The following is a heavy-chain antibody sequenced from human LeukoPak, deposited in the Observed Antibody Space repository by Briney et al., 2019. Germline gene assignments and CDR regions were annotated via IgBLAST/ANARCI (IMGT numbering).Heavy chain of an antibody. D-gene: IGHD2-8*01. CDR2: IYNDGSTT. CDR3: VRDTKDY. CDR1: GFMFSKSW. Sequence: PGGSLRLSCAASGFMFSKSWMHWVRQVPGKGLVWVARIYNDGSTTNYADSVKGRFTISRDNTKNSLYLQLNSLRADDTAIYYCVRDTKDYWGQGTLVTVSS. V-gene: IGHV3-74*01. J-gene: IGHJ4*02.